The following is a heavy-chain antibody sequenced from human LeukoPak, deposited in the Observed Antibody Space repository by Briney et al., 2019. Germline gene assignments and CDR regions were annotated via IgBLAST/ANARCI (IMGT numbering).Heavy chain of an antibody. D-gene: IGHD6-6*01. V-gene: IGHV3-30*18. J-gene: IGHJ6*03. CDR3: AKVSSSSKGGMYYYYMDV. CDR2: ISYDGSNK. Sequence: GGSLRLSCAASGFTFSSYGMHWVRQAPGKGLEWVAVISYDGSNKYYADSVKGRFTISRDNSKNTLHLQMNSLRAEDTAVYYCAKVSSSSKGGMYYYYMDVWGKGTTVTVSS. CDR1: GFTFSSYG.